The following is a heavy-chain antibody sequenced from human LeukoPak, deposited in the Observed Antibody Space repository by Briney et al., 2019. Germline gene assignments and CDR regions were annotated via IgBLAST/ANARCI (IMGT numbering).Heavy chain of an antibody. CDR2: IWYDGSNK. J-gene: IGHJ6*02. CDR1: GFTFSSYG. CDR3: ATKSPYYYGMDV. Sequence: GRSLRLSCAASGFTFSSYGMHWVRQAPGKGLEWVAVIWYDGSNKYYADSVKGRFTISRDKSKNTLYLQMNSLRAEDTAVYYCATKSPYYYGMDVWGQGTTVTVSS. V-gene: IGHV3-33*01.